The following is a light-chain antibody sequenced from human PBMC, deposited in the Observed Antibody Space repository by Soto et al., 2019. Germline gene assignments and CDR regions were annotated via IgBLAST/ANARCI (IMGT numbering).Light chain of an antibody. J-gene: IGLJ1*01. CDR1: SSDVGGYNY. CDR2: EVS. V-gene: IGLV2-14*01. CDR3: SSYTSSSPYV. Sequence: SALAQAASVSGSPGQSITISCTGTSSDVGGYNYVSWYQQHPGKAPKLMIYEVSNRPSGVSNRFSGSKSGNTASLTISGLQAEDEADYYCSSYTSSSPYVFGTGTKVTVL.